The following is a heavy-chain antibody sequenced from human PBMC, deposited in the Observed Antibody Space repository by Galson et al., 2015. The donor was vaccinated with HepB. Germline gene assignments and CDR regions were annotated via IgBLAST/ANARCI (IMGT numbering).Heavy chain of an antibody. V-gene: IGHV3-7*01. Sequence: SLRLSCAASGFTFKNYWMTWVRQAPGKGPEWVANIKDDGSEKYYEDSVKGRFSISRDNAKNSLYLQMNSLRAEDTAVYYCARARGNFWSGSYDGVDFDHWGQGTLVTVSS. J-gene: IGHJ4*02. D-gene: IGHD3-3*01. CDR3: ARARGNFWSGSYDGVDFDH. CDR2: IKDDGSEK. CDR1: GFTFKNYW.